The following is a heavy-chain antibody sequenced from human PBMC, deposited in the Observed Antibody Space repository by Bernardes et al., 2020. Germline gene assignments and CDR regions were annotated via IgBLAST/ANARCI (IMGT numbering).Heavy chain of an antibody. J-gene: IGHJ4*02. CDR3: ARVGGKTY. D-gene: IGHD2-15*01. Sequence: ASVKVSCKASGYTFTDYYIHWVRQAPGQGLEWMGWINPNSGGTNYVQKFQGRVTMTRDTSISTAYMELSRLRSDDTAVYYCARVGGKTYWGQGTLVTVSS. V-gene: IGHV1-2*02. CDR1: GYTFTDYY. CDR2: INPNSGGT.